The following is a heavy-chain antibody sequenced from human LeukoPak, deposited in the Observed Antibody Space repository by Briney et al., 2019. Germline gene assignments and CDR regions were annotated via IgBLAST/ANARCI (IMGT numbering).Heavy chain of an antibody. D-gene: IGHD3-22*01. Sequence: PGGSLRLSCAASGFTFSTYTMTWVRQAPGKGLEWVSTTPRGSNTKYYADSVKGRFTISRDNAKNSLYLQMDSLRAEDTAVYYCAREGTYYGSSGYYSFYYFDHWGQGTLVTVSS. CDR1: GFTFSTYT. CDR2: TPRGSNTK. V-gene: IGHV3-48*04. CDR3: AREGTYYGSSGYYSFYYFDH. J-gene: IGHJ4*02.